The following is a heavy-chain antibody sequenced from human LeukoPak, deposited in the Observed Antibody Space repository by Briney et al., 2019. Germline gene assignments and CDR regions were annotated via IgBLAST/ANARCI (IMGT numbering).Heavy chain of an antibody. V-gene: IGHV1-18*01. CDR1: GYTFTSYG. J-gene: IGHJ6*03. CDR3: ASSYYYDSSGYRYYYYMDV. CDR2: ISAYNGNT. Sequence: ASVKVSCKASGYTFTSYGISWVRQAPGQGLEWMGWISAYNGNTNYAQKLQGRVTMTTDTSTSTAYMELRSLRSDDTAVYYCASSYYYDSSGYRYYYYMDVWGKGTKVTVSS. D-gene: IGHD3-22*01.